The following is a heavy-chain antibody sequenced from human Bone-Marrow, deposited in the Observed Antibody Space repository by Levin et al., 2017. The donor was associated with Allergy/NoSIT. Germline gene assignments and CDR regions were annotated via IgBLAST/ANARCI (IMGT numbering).Heavy chain of an antibody. Sequence: LSLTCVASGFTFSDYWMHWVRQAPGKGLVWVSRISSDGSTTNYADSVKGRFIISRDNARNTLYLQMSNLRAEDTALYYCARALGGASGPHWNSLESWGQGILVIVSS. J-gene: IGHJ4*02. CDR2: ISSDGSTT. CDR1: GFTFSDYW. D-gene: IGHD2/OR15-2a*01. V-gene: IGHV3-74*01. CDR3: ARALGGASGPHWNSLES.